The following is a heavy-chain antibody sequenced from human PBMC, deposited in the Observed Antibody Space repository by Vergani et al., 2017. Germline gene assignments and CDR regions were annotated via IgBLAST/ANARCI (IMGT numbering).Heavy chain of an antibody. J-gene: IGHJ3*02. D-gene: IGHD6-13*01. Sequence: QVQLVQSGAEVKKPGASVKVSCKASGYTFTGYYMHWVRQAPGQGLEWMGWINPNSGGTNYAQKFQGRVTMNRDTSISTAYMELSRLRSDDTAVYYCARVAAAGTLLGAFDIWGQGTMVTVSS. CDR1: GYTFTGYY. CDR3: ARVAAAGTLLGAFDI. V-gene: IGHV1-2*02. CDR2: INPNSGGT.